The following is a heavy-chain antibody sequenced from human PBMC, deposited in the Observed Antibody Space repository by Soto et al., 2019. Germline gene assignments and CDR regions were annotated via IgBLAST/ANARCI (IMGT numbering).Heavy chain of an antibody. V-gene: IGHV4-34*01. CDR1: GGSFSGYY. J-gene: IGHJ6*02. D-gene: IGHD3-3*01. CDR3: ARARGVYDFWSAYYYGMDV. Sequence: SETLSLTCAVYGGSFSGYYWSWIRQPPGKGLEWIGEINHSGSTNYNPSLKSRVTISVDTSKNQFSLKLSSVTAADTAVYFFARARGVYDFWSAYYYGMDVWGQGTTVTVSS. CDR2: INHSGST.